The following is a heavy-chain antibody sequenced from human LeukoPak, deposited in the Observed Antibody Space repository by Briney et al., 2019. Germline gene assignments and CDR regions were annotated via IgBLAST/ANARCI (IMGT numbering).Heavy chain of an antibody. J-gene: IGHJ6*03. Sequence: SETLSLTCTVSGGSISSYYWSWIRQPAGKGLEWIGRIYTSGSTNYNPSLKSRVTMSVDTSKNQFSLELSSVTAADTAVYYCARDSRDTIVVVPAAGGYYMDVWGKGTTVTVSS. CDR1: GGSISSYY. D-gene: IGHD2-2*01. CDR3: ARDSRDTIVVVPAAGGYYMDV. V-gene: IGHV4-4*07. CDR2: IYTSGST.